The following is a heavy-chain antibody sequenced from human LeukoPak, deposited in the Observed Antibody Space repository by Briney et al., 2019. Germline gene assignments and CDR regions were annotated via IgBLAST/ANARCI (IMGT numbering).Heavy chain of an antibody. D-gene: IGHD3-16*01. V-gene: IGHV1-2*02. J-gene: IGHJ4*02. Sequence: ASVKVSCKASGYRFTDHYMHWVRQAPGQGFEWMGWINPNSGDTNYAQKFRGRVTMTRDTSISTAYMELSSLTSDDTAMYYCARGPYTGIDYWGQGSPVTVSS. CDR2: INPNSGDT. CDR3: ARGPYTGIDY. CDR1: GYRFTDHY.